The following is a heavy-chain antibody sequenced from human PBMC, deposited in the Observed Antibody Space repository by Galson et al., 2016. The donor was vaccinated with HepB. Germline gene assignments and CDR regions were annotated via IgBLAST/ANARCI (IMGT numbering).Heavy chain of an antibody. CDR3: AHNNLRDVPY. V-gene: IGHV2-5*02. J-gene: IGHJ4*02. D-gene: IGHD1-1*01. Sequence: PALVKPTQTLTLTCTFSGFSLNTSGVNVGWVRQPPGKALEWLALIFWDDDKRYSPSLKSRLTITKDTTKNQVVLRMTNMDPVDTATYYCAHNNLRDVPYWGQGTLVTVSS. CDR1: GFSLNTSGVN. CDR2: IFWDDDK.